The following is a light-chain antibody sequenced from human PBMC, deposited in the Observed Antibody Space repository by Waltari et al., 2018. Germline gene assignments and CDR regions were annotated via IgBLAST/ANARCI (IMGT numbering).Light chain of an antibody. J-gene: IGKJ3*01. V-gene: IGKV1-39*01. CDR1: QSISAY. CDR2: ATS. CDR3: QQTYFTVET. Sequence: DIQMTQSPSSLSASVGDRVTITCRASQSISAYLYWYQQKPGKAPNLLIYATSSLQSGVPSRFSGSGSGTDFTLTISSLQPEDFATYFCQQTYFTVETFGPGTKVDIK.